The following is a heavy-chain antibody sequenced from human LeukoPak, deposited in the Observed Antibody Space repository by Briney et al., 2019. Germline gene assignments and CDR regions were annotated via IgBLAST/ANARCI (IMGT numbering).Heavy chain of an antibody. CDR2: IYYSGST. CDR1: AGSSGSGGYS. D-gene: IGHD4-23*01. J-gene: IGHJ3*02. Sequence: SETLSLTCTVSAGSSGSGGYSWSWIRQRPGKGLEWIGNIYYSGSTYYNPSLKTRITMSIDTSKSKLSLNLSSVTAADMAVYYCTRALGRGYGGNDAFGIWGQGTMVTVSS. CDR3: TRALGRGYGGNDAFGI. V-gene: IGHV4-31*03.